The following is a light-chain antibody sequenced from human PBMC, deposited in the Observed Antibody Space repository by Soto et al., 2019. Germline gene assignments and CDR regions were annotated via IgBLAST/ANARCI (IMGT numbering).Light chain of an antibody. CDR3: QQRSNWPRGIT. CDR1: QSVSIY. CDR2: DAS. Sequence: EIVLTQSPATLSLSPGERATLSCRASQSVSIYLAWYQQKPGQAPRLLIYDASNRATGIPARFSGSGSGTDFTLTISSLEPEDFAVYYCQQRSNWPRGITFGQGTRLEIK. V-gene: IGKV3-11*01. J-gene: IGKJ5*01.